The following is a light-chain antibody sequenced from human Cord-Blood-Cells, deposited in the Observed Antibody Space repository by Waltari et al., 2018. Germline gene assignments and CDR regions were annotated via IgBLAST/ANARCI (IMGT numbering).Light chain of an antibody. Sequence: QSALTQPASVSGSPGQSITISCTATSRDVGGYNLVSWYQQHPVKPPKLMIYEGSKRPSGVSNRFSGSKSGNTASLTISGLQAEDEADYYCCSYAGSSTWVFGGGTKLTVL. V-gene: IGLV2-23*01. J-gene: IGLJ3*02. CDR3: CSYAGSSTWV. CDR1: SRDVGGYNL. CDR2: EGS.